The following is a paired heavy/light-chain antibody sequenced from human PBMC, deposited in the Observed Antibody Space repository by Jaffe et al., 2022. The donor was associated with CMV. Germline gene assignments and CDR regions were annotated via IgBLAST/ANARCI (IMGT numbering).Light chain of an antibody. CDR3: VQHNSYPLT. CDR2: GAS. CDR1: QGISNY. V-gene: IGKV1-17*03. J-gene: IGKJ4*01. Sequence: DIQMTQSPSAMSASVGDRVTITCRASQGISNYLVWFQQKPGKVPKRLIYGASSLQSGVPSRFSGSGSGTEFTLTISSLQPEDFATYYCVQHNSYPLTFGGGTKVEI.
Heavy chain of an antibody. CDR3: VRGYNCFGGRCYTESYLDI. D-gene: IGHD2-15*01. J-gene: IGHJ2*01. V-gene: IGHV3-23*04. CDR1: GFTFNYYA. CDR2: ITGGGDHT. Sequence: EVQLVDSGGGLVQPGGSLRLSCAASGFTFNYYAMAWVRQAPGKGLEWVSGITGGGDHTYYAHSVTGRFTISRDNSEATLYLHMNSLRAEDTAVYYCVRGYNCFGGRCYTESYLDIWGRGTLVTVSS.